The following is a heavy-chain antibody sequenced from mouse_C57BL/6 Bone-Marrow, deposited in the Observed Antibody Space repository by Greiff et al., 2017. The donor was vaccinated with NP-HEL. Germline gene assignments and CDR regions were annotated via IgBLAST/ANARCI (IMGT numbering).Heavy chain of an antibody. CDR2: ISYDGSN. CDR3: ARESSRYGSSYVWFAY. J-gene: IGHJ3*01. V-gene: IGHV3-6*01. D-gene: IGHD1-1*01. CDR1: GYSITSGYY. Sequence: EVQRVESGPGLVKPSQSLSLTCSVTGYSITSGYYWNWIRQFPGNKLEWMGYISYDGSNNYNPSLKNRISITRDTSKNQFFLKLNSVTTEDTATYYCARESSRYGSSYVWFAYWGQGTLVTVSA.